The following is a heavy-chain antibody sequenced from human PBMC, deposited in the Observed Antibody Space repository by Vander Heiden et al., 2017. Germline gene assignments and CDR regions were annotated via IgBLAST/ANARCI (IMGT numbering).Heavy chain of an antibody. D-gene: IGHD3-3*01. J-gene: IGHJ6*02. CDR2: IYYSGST. V-gene: IGHV4-39*01. Sequence: QLQLQESGPGLVKPSETLSLTCPVSGGSISSSSYYWGWIRQPPGKGLEWIGSIYYSGSTYYNPSLKSRVTISVDTSKNQFSLKLSSVTAADTAVYYCATDTIFYGMDVWGQGTTVTVSS. CDR1: GGSISSSSYY. CDR3: ATDTIFYGMDV.